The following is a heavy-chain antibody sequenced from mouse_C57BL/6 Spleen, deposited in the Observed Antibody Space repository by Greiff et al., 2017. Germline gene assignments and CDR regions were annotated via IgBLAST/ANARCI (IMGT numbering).Heavy chain of an antibody. CDR2: IDPSDSYT. Sequence: VQLQQPGAELVMPGASVKLSCKASGYTFTSYWMHWVKQRPGQGLEWIGEIDPSDSYTNYTQKFQGKSTLTVDKSASTAYMQLSSLTSEDSAVYDCARGLGWDGSSYGWFAYWGQGTLVTVSA. D-gene: IGHD1-1*01. CDR3: ARGLGWDGSSYGWFAY. V-gene: IGHV1-69*01. CDR1: GYTFTSYW. J-gene: IGHJ3*01.